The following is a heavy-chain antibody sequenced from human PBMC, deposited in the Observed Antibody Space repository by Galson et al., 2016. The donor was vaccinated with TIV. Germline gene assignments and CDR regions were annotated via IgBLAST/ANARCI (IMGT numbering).Heavy chain of an antibody. CDR3: ARDPRHYYGRFDY. CDR1: GYTFSTYG. V-gene: IGHV1-18*01. Sequence: SVKVSCKASGYTFSTYGMSWVRQAPGQGPEWMGRISAYSPNMKYAQKFQGRVTMTTDTSTSTAYMELRSLTSDDTAMYYCARDPRHYYGRFDYWGQGTLVTVSS. D-gene: IGHD3-10*01. J-gene: IGHJ4*02. CDR2: ISAYSPNM.